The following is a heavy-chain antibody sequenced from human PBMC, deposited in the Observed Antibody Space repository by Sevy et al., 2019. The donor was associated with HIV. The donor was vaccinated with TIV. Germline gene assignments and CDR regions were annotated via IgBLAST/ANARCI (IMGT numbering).Heavy chain of an antibody. J-gene: IGHJ4*02. CDR3: AREDTAMRNQVDY. Sequence: ASVKVSCKASGYTFTSYGISWVRQAPGQGLEWMGWVSAYNGNTNYAPRLQGRVTMTTDTSTSTAYMELRSLRSDDTAVYYCAREDTAMRNQVDYWGQGTLVTVSS. CDR1: GYTFTSYG. CDR2: VSAYNGNT. D-gene: IGHD5-18*01. V-gene: IGHV1-18*04.